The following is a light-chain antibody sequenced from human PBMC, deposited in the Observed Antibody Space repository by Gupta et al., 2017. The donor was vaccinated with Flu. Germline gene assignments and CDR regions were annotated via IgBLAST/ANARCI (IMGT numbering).Light chain of an antibody. V-gene: IGKV1-27*01. CDR3: QQENSRHPLIT. J-gene: IGKJ3*01. CDR2: AAF. Sequence: DMQMTQSPSSLSASVGDVFTITCRARQDISNYLAWYQQKPGKGPKLLIFAAFTLQSGVRSPFSGSGGGTDTNLTINSRQPEDVDAYYCQQENSRHPLITFGRGTKVDIK. CDR1: QDISNY.